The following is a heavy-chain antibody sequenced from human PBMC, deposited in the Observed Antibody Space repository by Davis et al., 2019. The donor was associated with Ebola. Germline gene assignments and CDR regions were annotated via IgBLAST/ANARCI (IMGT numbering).Heavy chain of an antibody. CDR1: GYTFTSYG. V-gene: IGHV1-69*04. CDR3: TSTVSPEFADY. J-gene: IGHJ4*02. CDR2: IIPILGIA. D-gene: IGHD4-17*01. Sequence: SVKVSCKASGYTFTSYGISWVRQAPGQGLEWMGRIIPILGIANYAQKFQGRVTITADKSTSTAYMELSSLRSEDTAVYYCTSTVSPEFADYWGQGTLVTVSS.